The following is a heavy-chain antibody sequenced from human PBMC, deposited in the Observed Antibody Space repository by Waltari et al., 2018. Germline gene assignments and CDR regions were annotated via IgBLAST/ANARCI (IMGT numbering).Heavy chain of an antibody. CDR1: GFSLSHARMG. D-gene: IGHD3-22*01. V-gene: IGHV2-26*01. Sequence: QVTLKESGPVLVKPTETLTLTCTVSGFSLSHARMGVSWIRQPPGKALEWLAHIFSNDEKSYSTSLKGRLNISKDTTKSQVVLTMNNMDPVDTATYYCARHYYDSSGYLYFDYWGQGTLVTVSS. CDR3: ARHYYDSSGYLYFDY. J-gene: IGHJ4*02. CDR2: IFSNDEK.